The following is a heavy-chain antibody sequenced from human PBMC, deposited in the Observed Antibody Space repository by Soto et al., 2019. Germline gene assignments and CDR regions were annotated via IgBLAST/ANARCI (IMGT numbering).Heavy chain of an antibody. J-gene: IGHJ4*02. Sequence: EVQLVESGGGLIQPGGSLRLSCAVSGFTVSNNYMSWVRQAPGKGLEGVSVIYSGGYTAYGDSVKGRFTISRDNSKNTIYLKMKSRGAADPAVYYWGTWGGGGGYWGQGTLVTVSS. CDR2: IYSGGYT. D-gene: IGHD3-16*01. CDR1: GFTVSNNY. V-gene: IGHV3-53*01. CDR3: GTWGGGGGY.